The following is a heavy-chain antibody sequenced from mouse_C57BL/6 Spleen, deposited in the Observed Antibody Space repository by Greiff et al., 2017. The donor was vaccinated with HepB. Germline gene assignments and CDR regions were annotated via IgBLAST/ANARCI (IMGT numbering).Heavy chain of an antibody. CDR2: ISSGGSYT. V-gene: IGHV5-6*01. J-gene: IGHJ3*01. D-gene: IGHD2-4*01. CDR1: GFTFSSYG. Sequence: EVQLVESGGDLVKPGGSLKLSCAASGFTFSSYGMSWVRQTPDKRLEWVATISSGGSYTYYPDSVKGRFTISRDNAKNTLYLQMSSLKSEDTAMYYCARPHYDYDGSWFAYWGQGTLVTVSA. CDR3: ARPHYDYDGSWFAY.